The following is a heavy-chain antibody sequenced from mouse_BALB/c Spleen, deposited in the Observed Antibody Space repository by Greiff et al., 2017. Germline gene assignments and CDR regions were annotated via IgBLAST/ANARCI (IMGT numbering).Heavy chain of an antibody. CDR1: GYTFTSYV. J-gene: IGHJ1*01. V-gene: IGHV1-14*01. CDR3: ARSANWDGRYFDV. Sequence: EVKLVESGPELVKPGASVKMSCKASGYTFTSYVMHWVKQKPGQGLEWIGYINPYNDGTKYNEKFKGKATLTSDKSSSTAYMELSSLTSEDSAVYYCARSANWDGRYFDVWGAGTTVTVSS. CDR2: INPYNDGT. D-gene: IGHD4-1*01.